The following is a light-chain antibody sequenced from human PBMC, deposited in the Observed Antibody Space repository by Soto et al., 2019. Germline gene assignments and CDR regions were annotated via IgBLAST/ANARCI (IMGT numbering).Light chain of an antibody. Sequence: EIVLTQSPGTLSLSPGERATLSCRASQSVSSSYLASHQQKPGQAPRLLIYDASSRATSIPDRVRGSGSGADFTLTISRLEPEDFAVYYCQQYGSSPYTFGQGTKLAIK. CDR2: DAS. CDR3: QQYGSSPYT. J-gene: IGKJ2*01. CDR1: QSVSSSY. V-gene: IGKV3-20*01.